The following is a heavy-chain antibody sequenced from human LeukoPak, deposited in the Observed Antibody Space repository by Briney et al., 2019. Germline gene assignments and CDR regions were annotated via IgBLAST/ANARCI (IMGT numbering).Heavy chain of an antibody. D-gene: IGHD6-6*01. CDR1: GGSFSGYY. CDR2: INHSGGT. Sequence: SETLSLTCAVYGGSFSGYYWSWIRQPPGKGLEWIGEINHSGGTNYNPSLKSRVTISVDTSKNQFSLKLSSVTAADTAVYYCARAVIAAQFDYWGQGTLVTVSS. J-gene: IGHJ4*02. V-gene: IGHV4-34*01. CDR3: ARAVIAAQFDY.